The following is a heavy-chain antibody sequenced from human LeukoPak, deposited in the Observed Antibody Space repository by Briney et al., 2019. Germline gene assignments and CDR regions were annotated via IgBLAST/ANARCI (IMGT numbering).Heavy chain of an antibody. CDR2: INSDGSST. J-gene: IGHJ4*02. CDR1: GFTFSSYW. CDR3: ARETSAYSSYDY. D-gene: IGHD4-4*01. V-gene: IGHV3-74*01. Sequence: GSLRLSCAASGFTFSSYWMHWVRQAPGKGLVWVSRINSDGSSTSYADSVKGRFTVSRDNAKNTLYLQMNSLRAEDTAVYYCARETSAYSSYDYWGQGTLVTVSS.